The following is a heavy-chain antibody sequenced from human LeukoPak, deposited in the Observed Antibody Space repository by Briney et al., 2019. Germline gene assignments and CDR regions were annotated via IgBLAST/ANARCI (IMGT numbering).Heavy chain of an antibody. Sequence: GGSLRLSCAASGFTFSSYIMNWVRQAPGKGLEWVSSISSSSSYIYYADSVKGRFTISRDNAKNSLYLQMNSLRAEDTAVYYCARDRGSYKVTAAFDIWGQGTMVTVSS. CDR3: ARDRGSYKVTAAFDI. CDR2: ISSSSSYI. J-gene: IGHJ3*02. CDR1: GFTFSSYI. D-gene: IGHD1-26*01. V-gene: IGHV3-21*01.